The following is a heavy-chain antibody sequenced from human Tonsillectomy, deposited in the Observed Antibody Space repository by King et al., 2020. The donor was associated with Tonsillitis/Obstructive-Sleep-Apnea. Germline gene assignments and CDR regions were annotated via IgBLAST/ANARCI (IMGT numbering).Heavy chain of an antibody. D-gene: IGHD3-10*01. J-gene: IGHJ6*03. CDR2: ISYDGSNK. CDR3: AKAGAKWFGEPEKRPAYYYYMDV. CDR1: GFTFSTYG. V-gene: IGHV3-30*18. Sequence: VQLVESGGGVVQPGRSLRLSCAASGFTFSTYGMHWVRQAPGKGLEWVAVISYDGSNKYYADSVKGRFTISRDNSNNTLYLQMNSLRAEDTAVYYWAKAGAKWFGEPEKRPAYYYYMDVWGKGTTVTVSS.